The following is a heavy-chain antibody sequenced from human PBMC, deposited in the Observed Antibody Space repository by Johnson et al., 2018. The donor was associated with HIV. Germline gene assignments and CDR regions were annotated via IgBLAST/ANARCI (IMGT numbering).Heavy chain of an antibody. CDR1: GFTFSSYG. CDR2: IRYDGSNK. Sequence: QMQLVESGGGVVQPGGSLRLSCAASGFTFSSYGMHWVRQAPGKGLEWVAFIRYDGSNKYYADSVKGRFTISRDNSKNTLYLQMNSLRAEDTAVYYCAKDTGAAGTRGYAFDIWGQGTMVTVSS. CDR3: AKDTGAAGTRGYAFDI. D-gene: IGHD6-13*01. V-gene: IGHV3-30*02. J-gene: IGHJ3*02.